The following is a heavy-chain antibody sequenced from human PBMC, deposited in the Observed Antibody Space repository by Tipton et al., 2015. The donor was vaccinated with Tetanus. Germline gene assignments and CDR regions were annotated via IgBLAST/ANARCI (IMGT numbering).Heavy chain of an antibody. J-gene: IGHJ4*02. CDR3: AKDPLDASSWFSDY. D-gene: IGHD6-13*01. Sequence: LRLSCAASGFIFSSYGIHWVRQAPGKGLEWLAVSWYDGTDKYYADSVKGRFTISRDNSKNTLYLQMSSLRAEDTAVYYCAKDPLDASSWFSDYWGQGTLVTVSS. V-gene: IGHV3-33*06. CDR2: SWYDGTDK. CDR1: GFIFSSYG.